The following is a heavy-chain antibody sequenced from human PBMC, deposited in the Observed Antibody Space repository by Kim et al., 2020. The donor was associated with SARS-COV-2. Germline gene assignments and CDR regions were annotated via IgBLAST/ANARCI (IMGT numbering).Heavy chain of an antibody. J-gene: IGHJ6*02. V-gene: IGHV4-34*01. CDR3: ARGSGFGAFYYYYYGMDV. CDR2: INHSGST. CDR1: GGSFSGYY. D-gene: IGHD3-10*01. Sequence: SETLSLTCAVYGGSFSGYYWSWIRQPPGKGLEWIGEINHSGSTNYNPSLKSRVTISVDTSKNQFSLKLSSVTAADTAVYYCARGSGFGAFYYYYYGMDVWGQGTTVTVSS.